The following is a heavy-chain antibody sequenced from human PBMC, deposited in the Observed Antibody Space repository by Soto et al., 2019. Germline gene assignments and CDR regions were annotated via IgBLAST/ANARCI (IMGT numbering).Heavy chain of an antibody. CDR2: IYHSGST. V-gene: IGHV4-30-2*01. J-gene: IGHJ5*02. D-gene: IGHD6-19*01. Sequence: TLSLTCAVSGGSISSGGYSWSWIRQPPGKGLEWIGYIYHSGSTYYNPSLKSRVTISVDRSKNQFSLKLSSVTAADTAVYYCARVEYSSGWYQGRWFDPWGQGTLVTVSS. CDR1: GGSISSGGYS. CDR3: ARVEYSSGWYQGRWFDP.